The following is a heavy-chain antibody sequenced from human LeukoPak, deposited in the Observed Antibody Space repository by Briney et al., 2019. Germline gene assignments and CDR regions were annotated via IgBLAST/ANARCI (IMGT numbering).Heavy chain of an antibody. CDR1: GYTFTSYA. J-gene: IGHJ6*04. D-gene: IGHD2-15*01. Sequence: EASVKVSCKASGYTFTSYAMNWVRQAPGQGLEWLGWISVYNDKKKYGQNVQGRLTMTTDTSTSTAYMELRSLTSDDTAMYFCARDRYCSGGGCYYYHSYYMDVWAKGTMVIVSS. CDR3: ARDRYCSGGGCYYYHSYYMDV. CDR2: ISVYNDKK. V-gene: IGHV1-18*01.